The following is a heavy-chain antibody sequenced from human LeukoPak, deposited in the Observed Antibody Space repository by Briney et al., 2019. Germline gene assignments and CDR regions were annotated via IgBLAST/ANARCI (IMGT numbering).Heavy chain of an antibody. CDR2: IKEDGSVK. CDR1: GMTFSRYS. D-gene: IGHD2-21*02. V-gene: IGHV3-7*01. J-gene: IGHJ4*02. Sequence: GGSLRLSCAASGMTFSRYSMNWVRQAPGKGLEWVANIKEDGSVKNYVDSVRGRFTVSRDNAKNSLYLQMNSLRAEDTAVYYCARDKPFGDCADYWGQGTLVTVSS. CDR3: ARDKPFGDCADY.